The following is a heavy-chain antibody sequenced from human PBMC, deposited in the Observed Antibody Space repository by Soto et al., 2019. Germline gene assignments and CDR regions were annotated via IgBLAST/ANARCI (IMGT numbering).Heavy chain of an antibody. CDR3: ARDRDGESYYYYYMDV. D-gene: IGHD4-17*01. V-gene: IGHV3-66*01. CDR2: IYSGGST. CDR1: GFTVSSNY. Sequence: GGSLRLSCAASGFTVSSNYMSWVRQAPGKGLEWVSVIYSGGSTYYADSVKGRFTISRDNSKNTLYLQMNSLRAEDTAVYYCARDRDGESYYYYYMDVWGKGTTVTVSS. J-gene: IGHJ6*03.